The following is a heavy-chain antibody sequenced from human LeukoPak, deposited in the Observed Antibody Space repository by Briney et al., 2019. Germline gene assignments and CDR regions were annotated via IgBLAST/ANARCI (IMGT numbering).Heavy chain of an antibody. CDR3: ARHNPQTTVTSLDY. J-gene: IGHJ4*02. Sequence: SETLSLTCTVSGGSISSSSYYWGWIRQPPGKGLEWIESIYYSGSTYYNPSLKSRVTISVDTSKNQFSLKLSSVTAADTAVYYCARHNPQTTVTSLDYWGQGTLVTVSS. CDR2: IYYSGST. V-gene: IGHV4-39*01. D-gene: IGHD4-17*01. CDR1: GGSISSSSYY.